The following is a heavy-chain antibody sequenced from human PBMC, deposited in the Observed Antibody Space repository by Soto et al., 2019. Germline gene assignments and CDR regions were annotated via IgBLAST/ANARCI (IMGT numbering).Heavy chain of an antibody. D-gene: IGHD3-22*01. J-gene: IGHJ4*02. CDR2: IYSGGST. Sequence: GGSLRLSCAASGFTVSSNYMSWVRQAPGKGLEWVSVIYSGGSTYYADSVKGRFTISRDNAKNLLYLQMNSLRAEDTAVYYCARVKDFFYYDSSGYYIDYWGQGTLVTVSS. CDR3: ARVKDFFYYDSSGYYIDY. CDR1: GFTVSSNY. V-gene: IGHV3-53*01.